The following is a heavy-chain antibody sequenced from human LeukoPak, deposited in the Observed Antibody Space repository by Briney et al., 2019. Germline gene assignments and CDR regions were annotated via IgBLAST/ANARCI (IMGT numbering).Heavy chain of an antibody. J-gene: IGHJ4*02. Sequence: GGSLRLSCAASGFAFSTYNMNWVRQAPGKGLEWVSYISTGSSTTYYADSVKGRFTISRDNVENSLYLQMNSLRDEDTAVYYCARVAAGYSVNYFDYWGQGTLVTVSS. V-gene: IGHV3-48*02. CDR1: GFAFSTYN. D-gene: IGHD4-23*01. CDR3: ARVAAGYSVNYFDY. CDR2: ISTGSSTT.